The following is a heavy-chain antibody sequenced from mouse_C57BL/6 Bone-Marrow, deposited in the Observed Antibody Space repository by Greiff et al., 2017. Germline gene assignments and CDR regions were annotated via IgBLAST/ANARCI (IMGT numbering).Heavy chain of an antibody. V-gene: IGHV1-69*01. D-gene: IGHD1-1*01. J-gene: IGHJ3*01. CDR2: IDPSDSYT. Sequence: VKLQQPGAELVMPGASVKLSCKASGYTFTSYWMHWVKQRPGQGLEWIGEIDPSDSYTNYNQKFKGKSTLTVDKSSSTAYMQLSSLTSEDSAVYYCARLYYGSRGFAYWGQGTLVTVSA. CDR3: ARLYYGSRGFAY. CDR1: GYTFTSYW.